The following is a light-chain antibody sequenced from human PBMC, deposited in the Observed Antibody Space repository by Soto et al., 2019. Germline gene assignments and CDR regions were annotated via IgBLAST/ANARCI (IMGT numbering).Light chain of an antibody. V-gene: IGKV3-20*01. CDR3: QQYGSSPWT. Sequence: EIVLTQSPGTLSLSPGERATVSCRVSQSVSSSYLAWYQQKPGQAPRLLIYGASSRATGIPDRFSGSGSGTDFTLTISRLEPEDFAVYYCQQYGSSPWTFGQGTKVDIK. CDR2: GAS. CDR1: QSVSSSY. J-gene: IGKJ1*01.